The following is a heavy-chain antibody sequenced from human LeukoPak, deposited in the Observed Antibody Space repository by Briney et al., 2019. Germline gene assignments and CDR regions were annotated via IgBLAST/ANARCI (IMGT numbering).Heavy chain of an antibody. CDR1: GGTFSSYA. V-gene: IGHV1-69*04. CDR3: ARDRFERGQRTVAVPY. Sequence: GASVKVSCKASGGTFSSYAISWVRQAPGQGLEWMGRIIPILGIANYAQKFQGRVTITTDESTSTAYMELNSLRSEDTAVYYCARDRFERGQRTVAVPYWGQGTLVTVSS. CDR2: IIPILGIA. J-gene: IGHJ4*02. D-gene: IGHD6-19*01.